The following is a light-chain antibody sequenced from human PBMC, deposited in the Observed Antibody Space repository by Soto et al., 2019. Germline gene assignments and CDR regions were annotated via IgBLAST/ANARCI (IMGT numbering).Light chain of an antibody. CDR2: LAS. CDR3: HQRQSWPRT. CDR1: QAVNTR. V-gene: IGKV3-11*01. J-gene: IGKJ1*01. Sequence: EIVLTQSPATLPSFPGDRVTLSCRASQAVNTRLAWYQHRPGQAPRLLIYLASNRAAGVPARFSGSGSGTDFTLTISDVEPEDFAVYYCHQRQSWPRTFGQGTTVDI.